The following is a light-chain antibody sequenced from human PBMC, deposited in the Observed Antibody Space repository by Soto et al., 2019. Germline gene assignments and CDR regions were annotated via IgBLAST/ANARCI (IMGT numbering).Light chain of an antibody. Sequence: EIVFTQSPATLFSFPGDRVTLSCRASQYINTRLAWYQHRPGQATRLIIYDASNRATGIPARFSGSGSGTDFTLTICSLEPEDFAIYYCQQRSNWPPITFGQGTRLEIK. CDR1: QYINTR. CDR3: QQRSNWPPIT. J-gene: IGKJ5*01. CDR2: DAS. V-gene: IGKV3-11*01.